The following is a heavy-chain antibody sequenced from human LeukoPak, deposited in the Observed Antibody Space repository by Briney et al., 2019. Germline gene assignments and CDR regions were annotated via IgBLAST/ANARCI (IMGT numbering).Heavy chain of an antibody. V-gene: IGHV3-43*02. Sequence: GGSLRLSCAASGFTFDDYAVHWVRQAPGKGLEWVSLISGDGGTTYYADSVKGRFSISRDNSKNSLYLQMNSLRTEDTALYYCAKPREYSSSGFDHWGQGSLVTVSS. CDR2: ISGDGGTT. CDR3: AKPREYSSSGFDH. D-gene: IGHD6-6*01. J-gene: IGHJ4*02. CDR1: GFTFDDYA.